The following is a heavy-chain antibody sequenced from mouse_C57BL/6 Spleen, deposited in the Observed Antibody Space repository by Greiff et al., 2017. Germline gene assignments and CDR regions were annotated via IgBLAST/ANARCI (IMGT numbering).Heavy chain of an antibody. CDR3: ARDRTTVKAY. D-gene: IGHD1-1*01. V-gene: IGHV5-4*01. Sequence: VQLVESGGGLVKPGGSLKLSCAASGFTFSSYAMSWVRQTPEKRLEWVATISDGGSYTYYPDNVKGRFTISRDNAKNNLYLQMSHLKSEDTAMYYCARDRTTVKAYWGQGTLVTVSA. J-gene: IGHJ3*01. CDR1: GFTFSSYA. CDR2: ISDGGSYT.